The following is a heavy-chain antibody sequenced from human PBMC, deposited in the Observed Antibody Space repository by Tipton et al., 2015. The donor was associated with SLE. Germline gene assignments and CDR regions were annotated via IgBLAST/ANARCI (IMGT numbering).Heavy chain of an antibody. Sequence: SLRLSCAASGFTFDDYTMHWVRQAPGKGLGWVSLISWDGGSTYYADSVKGRFTISRDNSKNSLYLQMNSLRTEDTALYYCGRGNDAFDIWGQGTMVTVSS. J-gene: IGHJ3*02. V-gene: IGHV3-43*01. CDR3: GRGNDAFDI. CDR2: ISWDGGST. CDR1: GFTFDDYT.